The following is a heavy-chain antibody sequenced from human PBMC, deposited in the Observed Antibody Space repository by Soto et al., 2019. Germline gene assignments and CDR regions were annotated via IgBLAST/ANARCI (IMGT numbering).Heavy chain of an antibody. D-gene: IGHD3-22*01. CDR2: IYYSGST. V-gene: IGHV4-39*01. J-gene: IGHJ3*02. Sequence: SETLSLTCTVSGGSISSSSYYWGWIRQPPGKGLEWIGSIYYSGSTYYNPSLKSRVTISVDTSKNQFSLKLSSVTAADTAVYYCARHSYYYDSSGPNPGAFDIWGQGTMVTVSS. CDR3: ARHSYYYDSSGPNPGAFDI. CDR1: GGSISSSSYY.